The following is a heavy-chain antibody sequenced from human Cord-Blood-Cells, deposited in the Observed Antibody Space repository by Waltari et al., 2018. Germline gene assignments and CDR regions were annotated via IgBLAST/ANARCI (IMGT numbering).Heavy chain of an antibody. CDR1: GYTLTALS. V-gene: IGHV1-24*01. D-gene: IGHD3-10*01. Sequence: QVQLVQSGAEVKKPGASVKVSCQVSGYTLTALSMHCVRQAPGKGLERMGGCDPEDGETIYAQKFQGRVTMTEDTSTDTAYMELSSLRSEDTAVYYCAGTGYGSGSYPFDYWGQGTLVTVSS. CDR2: CDPEDGET. CDR3: AGTGYGSGSYPFDY. J-gene: IGHJ4*02.